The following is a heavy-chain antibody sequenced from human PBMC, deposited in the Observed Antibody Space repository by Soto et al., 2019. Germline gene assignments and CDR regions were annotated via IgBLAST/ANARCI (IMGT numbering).Heavy chain of an antibody. V-gene: IGHV5-51*01. CDR2: IYPGDSDT. Sequence: PVESMEFSSNGAEYGVTSDCIFRGRAMRWKGLEWMGIIYPGDSDTRYSPSFQGQVTISADKSISTAYLQWSSLKASDTAMYYCARHPLSHSSGYWRAFDIWGPRTMVPVSS. CDR3: ARHPLSHSSGYWRAFDI. D-gene: IGHD3-22*01. J-gene: IGHJ3*02. CDR1: EYGVTSDC.